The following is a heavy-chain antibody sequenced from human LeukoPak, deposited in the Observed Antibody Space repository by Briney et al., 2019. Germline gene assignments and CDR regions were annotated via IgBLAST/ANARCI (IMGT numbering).Heavy chain of an antibody. CDR3: ARVTPSGSYWYYFDY. J-gene: IGHJ4*02. CDR2: INAGNGNT. CDR1: GYTFTSYA. Sequence: HWASVKVSCKASGYTFTSYAMHWVRQAPGQRLEWMGWINAGNGNTKYSQKFQGRVTITRDTPASTAYMELSSLRSEDTAVYYCARVTPSGSYWYYFDYWGQGTLVTVSS. V-gene: IGHV1-3*01. D-gene: IGHD1-26*01.